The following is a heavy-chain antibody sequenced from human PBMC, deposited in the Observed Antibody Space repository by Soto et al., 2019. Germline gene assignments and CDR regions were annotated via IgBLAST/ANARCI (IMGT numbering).Heavy chain of an antibody. CDR3: AKVGYYDSSGHNWFDP. V-gene: IGHV3-23*01. J-gene: IGHJ5*02. Sequence: GGSLRLSCAASGFTFSSYAMSWVRQAPGKGLEWVSGISGSGGSTYYADSVKGRFTISRDNSKNTLYLQMNSLRADDTAVYYCAKVGYYDSSGHNWFDPWGQGTLVTVSS. CDR1: GFTFSSYA. D-gene: IGHD3-22*01. CDR2: ISGSGGST.